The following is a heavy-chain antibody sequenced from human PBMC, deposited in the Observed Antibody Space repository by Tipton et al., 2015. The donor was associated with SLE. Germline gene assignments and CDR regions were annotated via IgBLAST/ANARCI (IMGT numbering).Heavy chain of an antibody. CDR2: VYYSGRT. D-gene: IGHD2-21*01. V-gene: IGHV4-39*01. J-gene: IGHJ6*03. CDR3: ARHEAAYCGGECPGVYYYMDV. CDR1: GGSMSSSTYY. Sequence: TLSLTCTVSGGSMSSSTYYWGWIRPPPGKGLEWIGSVYYSGRTYYNPSLKSRVTISVATSNNQFSLRLSSVTAADTAVYYCARHEAAYCGGECPGVYYYMDVWGKGTTVTVSS.